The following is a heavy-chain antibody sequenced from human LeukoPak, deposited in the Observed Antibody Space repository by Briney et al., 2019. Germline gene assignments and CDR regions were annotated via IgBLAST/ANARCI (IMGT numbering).Heavy chain of an antibody. CDR1: GFTFSSYA. CDR3: AKNYYDSSGYYSWYFDY. CDR2: ILASGGGT. J-gene: IGHJ4*02. Sequence: GGSLRLSCAAPGFTFSSYAMTWVRQAPGKGLEWVSAILASGGGTNYADSAKGRFTISRDNSKKTLYLQMNSLRAEDTAAYYCAKNYYDSSGYYSWYFDYWGQGTQVTVSS. V-gene: IGHV3-23*01. D-gene: IGHD3-22*01.